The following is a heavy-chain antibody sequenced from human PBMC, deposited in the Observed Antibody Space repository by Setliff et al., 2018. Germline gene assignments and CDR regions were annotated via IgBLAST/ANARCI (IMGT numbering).Heavy chain of an antibody. Sequence: ASVKVSCKASGYTFTSYGISWVRQAPGQGLEWMGWISAYNGNTNYAQKLQGRVTMTTDTSTSTAYMELRSLRSDDTAVYYCARESNGDHVPYYYYYYMDVWGKGTTVTSP. J-gene: IGHJ6*03. CDR1: GYTFTSYG. V-gene: IGHV1-18*01. CDR3: ARESNGDHVPYYYYYYMDV. CDR2: ISAYNGNT. D-gene: IGHD4-17*01.